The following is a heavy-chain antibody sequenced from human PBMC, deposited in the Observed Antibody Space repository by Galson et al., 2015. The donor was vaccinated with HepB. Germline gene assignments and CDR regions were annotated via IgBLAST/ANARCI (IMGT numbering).Heavy chain of an antibody. Sequence: SLTCNVSDGSIRSHYWSWTRQSPGKGLEWIGYVYYGGTTNYNPSLKSRVTMSLDTSKDQFSLKLRSVTAADTAVYYCARVVTNGDDWALDSWSQGTLVTVSS. CDR2: VYYGGTT. CDR1: DGSIRSHY. J-gene: IGHJ4*02. D-gene: IGHD1-1*01. CDR3: ARVVTNGDDWALDS. V-gene: IGHV4-59*11.